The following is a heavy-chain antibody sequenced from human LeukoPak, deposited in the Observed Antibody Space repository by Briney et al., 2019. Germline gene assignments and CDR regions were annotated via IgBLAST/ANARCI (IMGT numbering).Heavy chain of an antibody. CDR2: ISADDSHT. V-gene: IGHV5-51*01. CDR1: APGFVAYW. Sequence: GESLKISWVGSAPGFVAYWCGWVRQMPGKGLEWRRSISADDSHTTSSSTFLGPVTISPDKFIYTAYLPWNSLKASDTAMYFCARRGMGDVFDIWGRGTMVTVSS. CDR3: ARRGMGDVFDI. D-gene: IGHD3-16*01. J-gene: IGHJ3*02.